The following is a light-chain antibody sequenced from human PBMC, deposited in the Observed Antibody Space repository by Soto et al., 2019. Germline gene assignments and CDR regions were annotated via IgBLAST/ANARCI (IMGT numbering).Light chain of an antibody. CDR3: LRYNFFSQT. CDR1: QSMNDW. V-gene: IGKV1-5*01. Sequence: DIQMTQSPSTLSASVGDRVTITCRASQSMNDWLAWFQQKTGKAPKVLIYDSSSLQSGVPSRFRGRGSGTEFTLTIGGLRPDDVATYYCLRYNFFSQTFVPRTKME. CDR2: DSS. J-gene: IGKJ1*01.